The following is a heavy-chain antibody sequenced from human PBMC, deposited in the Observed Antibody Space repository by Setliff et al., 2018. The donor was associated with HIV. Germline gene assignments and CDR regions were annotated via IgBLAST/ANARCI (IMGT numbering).Heavy chain of an antibody. CDR3: ATARIPTGGVSTSLDY. CDR1: GFTFSSYG. CDR2: IRYDGSNK. Sequence: PGGSLRLSCAASGFTFSSYGMHWVRQAPGKGLEWVAFIRYDGSNKYYADSVKGRFTISRDNSKNTVYLELNSLKPEDTAEYYCATARIPTGGVSTSLDYWGQGTLVTVSS. J-gene: IGHJ4*02. V-gene: IGHV3-30*02. D-gene: IGHD3-3*01.